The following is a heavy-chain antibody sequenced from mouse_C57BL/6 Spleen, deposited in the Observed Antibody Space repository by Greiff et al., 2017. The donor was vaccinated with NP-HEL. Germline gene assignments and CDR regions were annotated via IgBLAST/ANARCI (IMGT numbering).Heavy chain of an antibody. J-gene: IGHJ3*01. CDR2: ISSGSSTI. V-gene: IGHV5-17*01. CDR3: APYYDYDWFAY. Sequence: DVKLVESGGGLVKPGGSLKLSCAASGFTFSDYGMHWVRQAPEKGLEWVAYISSGSSTIYYADTVKGRFTISRDNAKNTLFLQMTSLRSEDTAMYYCAPYYDYDWFAYWGQGTLVTVSA. CDR1: GFTFSDYG. D-gene: IGHD2-4*01.